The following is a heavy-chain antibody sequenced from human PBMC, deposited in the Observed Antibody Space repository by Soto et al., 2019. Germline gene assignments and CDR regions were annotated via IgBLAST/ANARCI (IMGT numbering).Heavy chain of an antibody. V-gene: IGHV1-69*06. Sequence: GASVKVSCKASGGTFSSHAISWVRQAPGQGLEWMGGIIPIFGTANYAQKFQGRVTITADKSTSTAYMELSSLRSEDTAVYYCARTYDSRPNWFDPWGQGTLVTVSS. CDR2: IIPIFGTA. CDR3: ARTYDSRPNWFDP. D-gene: IGHD3-22*01. J-gene: IGHJ5*02. CDR1: GGTFSSHA.